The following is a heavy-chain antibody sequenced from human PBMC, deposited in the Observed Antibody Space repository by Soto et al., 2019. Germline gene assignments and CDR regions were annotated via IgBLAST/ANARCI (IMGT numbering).Heavy chain of an antibody. Sequence: ASVKVSCKASGYTFTSYGISWVRQAPGQGLEWMGWISAYNGNTNYAQKLQGRVTMTTDTSTSTAYMELRSLRSDDTAVYYCARQQWPYYYYGMDVWGQGTTVIVSS. D-gene: IGHD6-19*01. J-gene: IGHJ6*02. CDR1: GYTFTSYG. CDR2: ISAYNGNT. V-gene: IGHV1-18*01. CDR3: ARQQWPYYYYGMDV.